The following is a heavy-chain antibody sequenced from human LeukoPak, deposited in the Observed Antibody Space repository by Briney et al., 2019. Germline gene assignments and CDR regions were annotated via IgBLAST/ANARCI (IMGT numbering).Heavy chain of an antibody. CDR2: INWNGGNT. D-gene: IGHD3-10*01. V-gene: IGHV3-20*01. CDR3: ARAGRNYYGSGSYAYYYGMDV. Sequence: GGSLRLSCAASGFTFSSYGMHWVRQAPGKGLEWVSGINWNGGNTGYADSVKGRFTISRDNAKNSLYLQMNSLRAEDTALYHCARAGRNYYGSGSYAYYYGMDVWGQGTTVTVSS. J-gene: IGHJ6*02. CDR1: GFTFSSYG.